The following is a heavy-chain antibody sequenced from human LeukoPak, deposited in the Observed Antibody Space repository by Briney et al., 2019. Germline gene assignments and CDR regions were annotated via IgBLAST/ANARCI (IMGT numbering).Heavy chain of an antibody. J-gene: IGHJ4*02. CDR3: ARPKPSRDGYNLWY. D-gene: IGHD5-24*01. Sequence: ASVKVSCKASGYTFTSYDINWARQATGQGLEWMGWMNPNSGNTGYAQKFQGRVTMTRNTSISTAYMELSSLRSEDTAVYYCARPKPSRDGYNLWYWGQGTLVTVSS. CDR2: MNPNSGNT. CDR1: GYTFTSYD. V-gene: IGHV1-8*01.